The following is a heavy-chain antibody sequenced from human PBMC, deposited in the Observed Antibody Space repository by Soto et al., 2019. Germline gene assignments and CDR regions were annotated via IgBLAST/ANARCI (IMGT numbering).Heavy chain of an antibody. CDR3: ARAGSSWFFDL. D-gene: IGHD6-13*01. V-gene: IGHV4-59*01. CDR2: IYYSGSS. CDR1: GGSISSYF. Sequence: QVQLQESGPGLVKSSETLSLTCTVSGGSISSYFWGWLRQPPGKGLEWISNIYYSGSSNSNPSLKSRVTISVASAKTQLSLKLSSVTAADTAVYFCARAGSSWFFDLWGQGTLVTVSS. J-gene: IGHJ4*02.